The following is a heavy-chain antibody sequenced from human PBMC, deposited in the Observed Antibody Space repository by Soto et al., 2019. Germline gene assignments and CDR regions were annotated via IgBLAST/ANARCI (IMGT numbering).Heavy chain of an antibody. CDR3: AKDLGGMTTVTTATDY. CDR1: GFTFSSYW. Sequence: GGSLRLSCAASGFTFSSYWMHWVRQAPGKGLEWVSRINNDGSSTSYADSVKGRVTISRDNSKNTLYLQMNSLRAEDTAVYYCAKDLGGMTTVTTATDYWGQGTLVTVSS. V-gene: IGHV3-74*01. J-gene: IGHJ4*02. D-gene: IGHD4-17*01. CDR2: INNDGSST.